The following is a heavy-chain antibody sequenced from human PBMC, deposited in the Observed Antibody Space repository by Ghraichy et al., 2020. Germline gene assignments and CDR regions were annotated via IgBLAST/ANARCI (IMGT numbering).Heavy chain of an antibody. CDR3: ARGYGSGIYGSEYFQA. D-gene: IGHD6-19*01. CDR1: GFTFSIYS. V-gene: IGHV3-21*01. Sequence: GGLRLSCAASGFTFSIYSMNWVRQAPGKGLEWVSFISSGSTYMFYADSVKGRFTISRDNANNSLYLQMNSLTAEDTGEYFCARGYGSGIYGSEYFQAWGQGPLVPVPS. J-gene: IGHJ1*01. CDR2: ISSGSTYM.